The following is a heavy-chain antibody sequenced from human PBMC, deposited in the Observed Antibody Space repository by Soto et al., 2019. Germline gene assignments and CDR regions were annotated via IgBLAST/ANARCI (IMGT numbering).Heavy chain of an antibody. D-gene: IGHD3-10*01. J-gene: IGHJ6*02. CDR2: INHSGST. V-gene: IGHV4-34*01. Sequence: PSETLSLTCAVYGGSFSGYYWSWIRQPPGKGLEWIGEINHSGSTNYNPSLKSRVTISVDTSKNQFSLKLSSVTAADTAVYYCARGPYYYGSGSYYKCALYPCYYYQDLMDVCGRRSTDIVS. CDR1: GGSFSGYY. CDR3: ARGPYYYGSGSYYKCALYPCYYYQDLMDV.